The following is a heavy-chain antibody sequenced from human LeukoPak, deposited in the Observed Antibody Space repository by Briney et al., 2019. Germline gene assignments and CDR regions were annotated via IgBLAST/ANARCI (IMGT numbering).Heavy chain of an antibody. CDR3: AKQRSSSNQLFDY. CDR1: GFTFSSYG. Sequence: GGSLRLSCAASGFTFSSYGMHWVRQAPGKGLEWVSFIRYDGSNKYYADSVKGRFTISRDNPKNTLYLQMNSLRAEDTAVYYCAKQRSSSNQLFDYGGRGTLVTVSS. D-gene: IGHD6-13*01. J-gene: IGHJ4*02. V-gene: IGHV3-30*02. CDR2: IRYDGSNK.